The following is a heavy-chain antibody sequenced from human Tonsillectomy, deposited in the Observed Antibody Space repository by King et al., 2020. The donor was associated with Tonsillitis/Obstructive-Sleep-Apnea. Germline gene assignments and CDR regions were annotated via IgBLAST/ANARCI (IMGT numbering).Heavy chain of an antibody. Sequence: QLQESGPGLVKPPETLSLTCTVSGGSISSYYWSWIRQPPGKGLEWIGYIYYSGSTNYNPSLKSRVTISVDTSKNQFSLKLSSATAADTAVYYCARVGAINSFDIWGQGTMVTVSS. CDR3: ARVGAINSFDI. CDR2: IYYSGST. V-gene: IGHV4-59*08. CDR1: GGSISSYY. J-gene: IGHJ3*02. D-gene: IGHD2-21*01.